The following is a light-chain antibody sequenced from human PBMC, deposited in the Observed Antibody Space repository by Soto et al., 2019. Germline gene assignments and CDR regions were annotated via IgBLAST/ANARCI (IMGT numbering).Light chain of an antibody. CDR3: LLSYSGAQV. CDR1: TGAVTSGHY. V-gene: IGLV7-46*01. Sequence: QAVVTQEPSLTVSPGGTVTLTCGSSTGAVTSGHYPYWFQQKPGQAPRTLXXXXXXXXXXXXXXXXXSLLGGKAALTLSGXXXXXXXXYYCLLSYSGAQVFGGGTKLTVL. J-gene: IGLJ2*01. CDR2: XXX.